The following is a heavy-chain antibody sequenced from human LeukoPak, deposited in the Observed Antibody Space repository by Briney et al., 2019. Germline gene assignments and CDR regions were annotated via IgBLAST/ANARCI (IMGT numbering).Heavy chain of an antibody. Sequence: PGGSLRLSCAVSGVTFADYAMHWVRQAPGKGLEWVSGISWNSGSIGYADSVKGRFTISRDNAKNSLYLQMNSLRTEDTALYYCVVVTALVYWGQGTLVTVSS. CDR2: ISWNSGSI. D-gene: IGHD2-21*02. CDR1: GVTFADYA. V-gene: IGHV3-9*01. CDR3: VVVTALVY. J-gene: IGHJ4*02.